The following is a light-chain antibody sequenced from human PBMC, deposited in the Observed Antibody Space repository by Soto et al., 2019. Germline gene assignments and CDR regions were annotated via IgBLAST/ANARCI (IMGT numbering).Light chain of an antibody. CDR2: AAS. Sequence: DIQMTQSPSSLSAAVGDRLTITCRASQGIKNYLAWYQQKPGKVPKLLIYAASTLEAGVPSRFSGSGSRTDFTLTISSLQPEDVATYYCQTYNSASFTFGPGTKVGLK. V-gene: IGKV1-27*01. CDR1: QGIKNY. CDR3: QTYNSASFT. J-gene: IGKJ3*01.